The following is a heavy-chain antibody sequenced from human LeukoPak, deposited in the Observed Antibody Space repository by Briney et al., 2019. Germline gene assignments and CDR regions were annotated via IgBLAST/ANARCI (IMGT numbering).Heavy chain of an antibody. Sequence: SETLSLTSTVSGGSITSDIFYWNWIRQHPGKGLEWIGSIHNSRGTSYNPSLESRLTLSLDTSENQFFLKMSYVTAADTAMYYCGKVGGNSNSWGQGTLVTVSS. CDR1: GGSITSDIFY. CDR2: IHNSRGT. CDR3: GKVGGNSNS. D-gene: IGHD4-23*01. J-gene: IGHJ4*02. V-gene: IGHV4-31*03.